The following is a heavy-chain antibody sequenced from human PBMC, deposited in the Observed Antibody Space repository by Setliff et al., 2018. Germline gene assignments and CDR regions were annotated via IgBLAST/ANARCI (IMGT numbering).Heavy chain of an antibody. CDR3: ARLALTGYDSSGYYYALEYYYYMDV. CDR1: GFTFSSHG. Sequence: GGSLRLSCVASGFTFSSHGMTWVRLAPGKGLGWISYISTSSSTIYNADSVKGRFTISRDNANHSLYLQMNSLRAEDTAVYYCARLALTGYDSSGYYYALEYYYYMDVWGKGTTVTVSS. J-gene: IGHJ6*03. D-gene: IGHD3-22*01. V-gene: IGHV3-48*01. CDR2: ISTSSSTI.